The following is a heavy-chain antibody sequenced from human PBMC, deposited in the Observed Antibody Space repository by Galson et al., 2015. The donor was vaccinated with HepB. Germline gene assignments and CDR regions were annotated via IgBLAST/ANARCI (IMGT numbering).Heavy chain of an antibody. Sequence: SVKVSCKASGYTFSTSGIIWVRQAPGQGLEWMGWISAYNGNTNYAQNLQGRLTMTTDTSTRTASMELRSLTSDDTAVYYWAKVPPQWLSQPFDYWGQGTLVTVSS. CDR1: GYTFSTSG. CDR3: AKVPPQWLSQPFDY. V-gene: IGHV1-18*01. D-gene: IGHD6-19*01. J-gene: IGHJ4*02. CDR2: ISAYNGNT.